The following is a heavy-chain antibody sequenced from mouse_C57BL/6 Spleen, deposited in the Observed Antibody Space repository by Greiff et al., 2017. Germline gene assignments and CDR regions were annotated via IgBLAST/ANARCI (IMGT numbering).Heavy chain of an antibody. Sequence: EVQRVESGGDLVKPGGSLKLSCAASGFTFSSYGMSWVRQTPDKRLEWVATISSGGSYTYYPDSVKGRFTISRDNAKNTLYLQMSSLKSEDTAMYYCARQEDYDDYWGQGTLVTVSA. CDR3: ARQEDYDDY. CDR1: GFTFSSYG. CDR2: ISSGGSYT. D-gene: IGHD2-4*01. J-gene: IGHJ3*01. V-gene: IGHV5-6*01.